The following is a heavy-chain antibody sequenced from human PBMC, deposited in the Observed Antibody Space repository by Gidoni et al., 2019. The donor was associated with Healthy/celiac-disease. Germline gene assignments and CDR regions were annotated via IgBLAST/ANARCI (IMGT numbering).Heavy chain of an antibody. V-gene: IGHV3-15*05. Sequence: EVQLVASGGGLVKPGGSLRLSCAASGFTFSNAWMSWVRQAPGKGLEWVGRIKRKTDGGTTDYAAPVKGRFTISRDDSKNTLYLQMNSLKTGDTAVYYCTTDDSGYGDYADYWGQGTLVTVSS. CDR2: IKRKTDGGTT. CDR3: TTDDSGYGDYADY. CDR1: GFTFSNAW. D-gene: IGHD4-17*01. J-gene: IGHJ4*02.